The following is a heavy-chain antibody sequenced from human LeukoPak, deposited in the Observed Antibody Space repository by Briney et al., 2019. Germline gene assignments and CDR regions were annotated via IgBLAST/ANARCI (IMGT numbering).Heavy chain of an antibody. CDR3: ASFRQYSSSWYGGLFDY. Sequence: GGSLRLSCAASGFTFSSYWMRWVRQAPGKGLEWVANIKQDGSEKYYVDSVKGRFTISRDNAKNSLYLQMNSLRAEDTAVYYCASFRQYSSSWYGGLFDYWGQGTLVTVSS. J-gene: IGHJ4*02. V-gene: IGHV3-7*01. CDR1: GFTFSSYW. CDR2: IKQDGSEK. D-gene: IGHD6-13*01.